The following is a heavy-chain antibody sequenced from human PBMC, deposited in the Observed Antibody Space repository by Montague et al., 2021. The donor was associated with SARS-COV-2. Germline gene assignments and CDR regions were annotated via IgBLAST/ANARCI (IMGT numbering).Heavy chain of an antibody. CDR3: ARTSASSDY. D-gene: IGHD1-26*01. CDR2: TYYRSKWYN. V-gene: IGHV6-1*01. CDR1: GGSVSRNSAA. J-gene: IGHJ4*02. Sequence: CAISGGSVSRNSAAWNWIRQSPSRGLEWLGRTYYRSKWYNDYAVSVKSRITINPDTSKNQISLQPNSVTPEDTAVYYCARTSASSDYWGQGTLVTVSS.